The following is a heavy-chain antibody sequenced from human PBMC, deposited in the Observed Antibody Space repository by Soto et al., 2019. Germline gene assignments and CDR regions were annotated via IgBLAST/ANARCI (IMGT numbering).Heavy chain of an antibody. CDR3: AGSGGGITIYGMDV. Sequence: QVQLVQSGAEVKKPGSSVKVSCKASEGTFSSYAISWVGQAPGQGLEWMGGIIPIFGTANYAQKFQGRVTITADESTSTAYMELSSLRSEDTAVYYCAGSGGGITIYGMDVWGQGTTVTVSS. J-gene: IGHJ6*02. V-gene: IGHV1-69*01. D-gene: IGHD3-10*01. CDR2: IIPIFGTA. CDR1: EGTFSSYA.